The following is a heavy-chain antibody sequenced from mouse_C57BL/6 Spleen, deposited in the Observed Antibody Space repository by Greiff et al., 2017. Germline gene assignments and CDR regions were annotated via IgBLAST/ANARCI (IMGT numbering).Heavy chain of an antibody. CDR1: GFTITDYY. V-gene: IGHV14-1*01. CDR2: IDPGDGDT. Sequence: VQLQQSGAELVRPGASVKLSCTASGFTITDYYMHWVKQRPEQGLEWIGRIDPGDGDTDYAPKFQGKATMTADTSSNTAYLQLSSRTSEDNAVDYCSANYYGSSCYFDDWGKGTTLTVSS. J-gene: IGHJ2*01. D-gene: IGHD1-1*01. CDR3: SANYYGSSCYFDD.